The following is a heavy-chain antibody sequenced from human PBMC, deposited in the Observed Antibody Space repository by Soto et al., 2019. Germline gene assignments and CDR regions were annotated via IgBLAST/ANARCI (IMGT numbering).Heavy chain of an antibody. V-gene: IGHV2-5*01. J-gene: IGHJ5*02. Sequence: SGPTLVNPTQTLTLTCTFSGFSLSTSGVGVGWIRQPPGKALEWLALIYWNDDKRYSPSLKSRLTITKDTSKNQVVLTMTNMDPVDTATYYCSTHYYYSSGYYYVPWFDPWGQGTLVTVSS. CDR3: STHYYYSSGYYYVPWFDP. CDR1: GFSLSTSGVG. D-gene: IGHD3-22*01. CDR2: IYWNDDK.